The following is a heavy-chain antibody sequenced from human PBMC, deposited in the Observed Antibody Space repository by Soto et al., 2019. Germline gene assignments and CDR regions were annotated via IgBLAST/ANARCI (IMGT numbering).Heavy chain of an antibody. CDR3: ATWGVVGATGGYFDY. CDR1: GGSISSYY. CDR2: IYYSGST. Sequence: SETLSLTCTVSGGSISSYYWSWIRQPPGKGLEWIGYIYYSGSTNYNPSLKSRVTISVDTSKNQFSLKLSSVTAADTAVYYCATWGVVGATGGYFDYWGQGTLVTVSS. V-gene: IGHV4-59*08. J-gene: IGHJ4*02. D-gene: IGHD1-26*01.